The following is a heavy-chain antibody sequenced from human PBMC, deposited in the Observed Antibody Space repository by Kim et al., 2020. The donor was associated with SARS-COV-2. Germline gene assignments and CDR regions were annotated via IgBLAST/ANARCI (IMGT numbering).Heavy chain of an antibody. CDR3: AKDGKGVAVAGTMDY. Sequence: GGSLRLSCAASGFTFSSYGMHWVRQAPGKGLEWVAVISYDGSNKYYADSVKGRFTISRDNSKNTLYLQMNSLRAEDTAVYYCAKDGKGVAVAGTMDYWGQGTLVTVSS. CDR2: ISYDGSNK. J-gene: IGHJ4*02. D-gene: IGHD6-19*01. CDR1: GFTFSSYG. V-gene: IGHV3-30*18.